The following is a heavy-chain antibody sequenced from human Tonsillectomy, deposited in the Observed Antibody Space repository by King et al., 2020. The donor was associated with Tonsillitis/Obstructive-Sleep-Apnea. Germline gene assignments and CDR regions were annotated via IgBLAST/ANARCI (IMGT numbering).Heavy chain of an antibody. CDR1: GGTFSSYA. CDR3: ARASSAQAYYYYMDV. V-gene: IGHV1-69*01. CDR2: IIPIFGTA. D-gene: IGHD3-10*01. J-gene: IGHJ6*03. Sequence: VQLVESGAEVKKPGSSVKVSCKASGGTFSSYAISWVRQAPGQGLEWMGGIIPIFGTANAAQKFQGRVTITADESTSTDYMELSSLRSEDTAIYYCARASSAQAYYYYMDVWGKGTTVTVSS.